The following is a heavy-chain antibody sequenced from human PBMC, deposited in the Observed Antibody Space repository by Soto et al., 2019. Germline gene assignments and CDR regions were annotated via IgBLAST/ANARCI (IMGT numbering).Heavy chain of an antibody. CDR3: TRVVHYYDSSGSIDDAFDI. J-gene: IGHJ3*02. Sequence: GGSLRLSCTASVFTFGDYAMSWVRQAPGKGLEWVGFIRSKAYGGTTEYAASVKGRFTIPRDDSKSIAYLQMNSLKTEDTAVYYCTRVVHYYDSSGSIDDAFDIWGQGTMVTVSS. D-gene: IGHD3-22*01. V-gene: IGHV3-49*04. CDR2: IRSKAYGGTT. CDR1: VFTFGDYA.